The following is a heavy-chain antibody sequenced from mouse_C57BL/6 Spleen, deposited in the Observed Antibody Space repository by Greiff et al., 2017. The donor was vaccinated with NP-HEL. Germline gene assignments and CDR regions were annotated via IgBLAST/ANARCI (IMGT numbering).Heavy chain of an antibody. V-gene: IGHV5-17*01. CDR1: GFTFSDYG. Sequence: EVKLVESGGGLVKPGGSLKLSCAASGFTFSDYGMHWVRQAPEKGLEWVAYISSGSSTIYYADTVKGRFTISRDNAKNTLFLQMTSLRSEDTAMYYCARPLDYDGFAYWGQGTLVTVSA. CDR2: ISSGSSTI. J-gene: IGHJ3*01. D-gene: IGHD2-4*01. CDR3: ARPLDYDGFAY.